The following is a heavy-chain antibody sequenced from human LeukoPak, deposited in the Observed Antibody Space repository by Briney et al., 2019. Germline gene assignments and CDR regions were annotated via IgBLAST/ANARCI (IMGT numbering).Heavy chain of an antibody. Sequence: AAVKVSCEASLYTFNSYVVSWVRQAPGQGLERMGWISAYNGNTNYTQRLQGRFTMTTETSTTTVNMELRSLTSEETAVYYWARTTYGYFDYWAQGTVVTVSS. D-gene: IGHD4-17*01. V-gene: IGHV1-18*01. CDR1: LYTFNSYV. CDR2: ISAYNGNT. J-gene: IGHJ4*02. CDR3: ARTTYGYFDY.